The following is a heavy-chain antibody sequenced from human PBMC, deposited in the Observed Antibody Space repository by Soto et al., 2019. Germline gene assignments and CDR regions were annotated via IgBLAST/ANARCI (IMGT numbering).Heavy chain of an antibody. J-gene: IGHJ4*02. V-gene: IGHV1-18*01. Sequence: QVQLVQSGAEVKKPGASVKFSCKASGYTFTSYGISWLRQAPGQGLEWMGWISAYNGNTNYAQKLQGRVTMTTETTTSTAYMELRSLRSDDTAVYYWARGDIRTTVTPVWGQGTLVTVSS. CDR1: GYTFTSYG. CDR3: ARGDIRTTVTPV. CDR2: ISAYNGNT. D-gene: IGHD4-17*01.